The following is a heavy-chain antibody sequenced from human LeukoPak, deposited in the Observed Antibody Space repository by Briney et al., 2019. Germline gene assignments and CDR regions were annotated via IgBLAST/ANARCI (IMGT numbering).Heavy chain of an antibody. J-gene: IGHJ6*03. Sequence: SETLSLTCAVYGGSFSGYYWSWIRQPPGKGLEWIGEINHSGSTNYNPSLKSRVTISVDTSKNQFSLKLSSVTTADTAVYYCARGRAVAGTYYYYYMDVWGKGTTVTVSS. CDR1: GGSFSGYY. D-gene: IGHD6-19*01. CDR3: ARGRAVAGTYYYYYMDV. CDR2: INHSGST. V-gene: IGHV4-34*01.